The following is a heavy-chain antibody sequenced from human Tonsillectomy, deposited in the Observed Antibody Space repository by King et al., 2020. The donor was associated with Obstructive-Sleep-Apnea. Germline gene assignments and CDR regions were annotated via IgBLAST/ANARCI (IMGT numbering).Heavy chain of an antibody. CDR3: ARDDSSGNYFHY. CDR2: MSYDGSNK. CDR1: GFTFNNYA. J-gene: IGHJ4*02. V-gene: IGHV3-30*04. Sequence: QVQLVESGGGVVQPGRSLRLSCAASGFTFNNYAMYWVRQAPGKGLEWVAIMSYDGSNKYYADSVKGRFTISRDNSKNTLYLQMNSLRPEDTAMYYCARDDSSGNYFHYWGQGTLVTVSS. D-gene: IGHD3-22*01.